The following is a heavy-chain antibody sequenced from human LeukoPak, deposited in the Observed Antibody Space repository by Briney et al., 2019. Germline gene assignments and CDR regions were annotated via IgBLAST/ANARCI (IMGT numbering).Heavy chain of an antibody. CDR3: ASFEDSYGYNFKN. V-gene: IGHV4-59*01. Sequence: SETLSLTCTVSGGSISSYYWSWIRQPPGKGLEWIGYIYYSGSTNYNPSLKSRVTISVDTSKNQFSLKLSSVTAADTAVYYCASFEDSYGYNFKNWGQGTLVTVSS. CDR2: IYYSGST. D-gene: IGHD5-18*01. CDR1: GGSISSYY. J-gene: IGHJ4*02.